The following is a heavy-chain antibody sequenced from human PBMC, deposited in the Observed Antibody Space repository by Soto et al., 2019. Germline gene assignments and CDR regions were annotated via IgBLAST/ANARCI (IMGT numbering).Heavy chain of an antibody. CDR1: GGTFSSYA. CDR2: LIPIFGTA. Sequence: SVEVSCRASGGTFSSYAISWVRQAPGQGLEWMGGLIPIFGTANYAQKFQGRVTITADESTSTAYMELSSLRSEDTAVYYCASAGADCSSTSCYTQRYYYYYGMDVWGQGTTVTVSS. V-gene: IGHV1-69*13. D-gene: IGHD2-2*02. CDR3: ASAGADCSSTSCYTQRYYYYYGMDV. J-gene: IGHJ6*02.